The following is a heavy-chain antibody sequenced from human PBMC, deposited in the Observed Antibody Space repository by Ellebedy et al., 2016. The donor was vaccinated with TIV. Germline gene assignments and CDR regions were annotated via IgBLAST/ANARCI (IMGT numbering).Heavy chain of an antibody. D-gene: IGHD1-1*01. CDR2: IYLTGPS. V-gene: IGHV4/OR15-8*02. CDR1: GGAMNSRNW. CDR3: AGTSIGSFDF. J-gene: IGHJ3*01. Sequence: MPSETLSLTCSVSGGAMNSRNWWSWIRQFPGKGLEWIGEIYLTGPSNYNTSLESRVTISLDASQNQFSLRLSSVAAADTAIYYCAGTSIGSFDFWGQGTMVTVSS.